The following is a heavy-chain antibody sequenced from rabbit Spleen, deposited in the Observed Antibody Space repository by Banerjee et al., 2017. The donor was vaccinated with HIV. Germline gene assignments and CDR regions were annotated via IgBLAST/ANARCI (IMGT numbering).Heavy chain of an antibody. CDR1: GIDFSSYYY. J-gene: IGHJ4*01. D-gene: IGHD4-1*01. V-gene: IGHV1S45*01. CDR2: IYTGNDRI. Sequence: QEQLEESGGGLVKPGGTLTLTCKASGIDFSSYYYMCWVRQAPGKGLEWIGCIYTGNDRIWYASWAKGRFTISKTSSTMVTLQMTSLTAADTATYFCARDLGNNGGWLFNLWGQGTLVTVS. CDR3: ARDLGNNGGWLFNL.